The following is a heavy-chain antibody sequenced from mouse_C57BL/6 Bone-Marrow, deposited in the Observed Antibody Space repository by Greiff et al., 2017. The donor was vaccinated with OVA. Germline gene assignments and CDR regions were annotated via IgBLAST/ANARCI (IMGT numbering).Heavy chain of an antibody. J-gene: IGHJ1*03. Sequence: QVTLKGSGPGILQSSQTLSLTCSFSGFSLSTSGMGVSWIRQPSGKGLEWLAHIYWDDDKRYNPSLKSRLTISKDTSRNQVFLKITSVDTADTATYYCARRGYGSSLWYFDVWGTGTTVTVSS. D-gene: IGHD1-1*01. CDR1: GFSLSTSGMG. CDR3: ARRGYGSSLWYFDV. CDR2: IYWDDDK. V-gene: IGHV8-12*01.